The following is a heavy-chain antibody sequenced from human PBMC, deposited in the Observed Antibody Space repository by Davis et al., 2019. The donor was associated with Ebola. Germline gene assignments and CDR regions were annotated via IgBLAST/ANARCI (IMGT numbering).Heavy chain of an antibody. V-gene: IGHV4-59*11. Sequence: PSETLSLTCTVSGGSISSHYWSWLRQPPGKGLEWIGYIYYSGSTNYNPSLKSRVTKSEDTSKNQFSLKLSSVTAADTAVYYCARGSMHVTGTTRWYFDLWGRGTLVTVSS. J-gene: IGHJ2*01. D-gene: IGHD1-7*01. CDR3: ARGSMHVTGTTRWYFDL. CDR1: GGSISSHY. CDR2: IYYSGST.